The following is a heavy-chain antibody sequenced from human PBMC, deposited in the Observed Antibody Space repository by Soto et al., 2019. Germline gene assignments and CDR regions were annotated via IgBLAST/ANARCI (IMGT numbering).Heavy chain of an antibody. V-gene: IGHV3-30*18. D-gene: IGHD3-22*01. CDR1: GFRFSSYN. CDR3: AKGDDKSGYYLAGRVDV. CDR2: ISYDGAVK. J-gene: IGHJ6*02. Sequence: QVQVVESGGGVVQPGRSLRLSCAASGFRFSSYNMDWVRQAPGKGLEWVASISYDGAVKYYADSVKGRFSISRDNAKNTVELQMNSLRAEDSAVYYCAKGDDKSGYYLAGRVDVWGQGTTVTVSS.